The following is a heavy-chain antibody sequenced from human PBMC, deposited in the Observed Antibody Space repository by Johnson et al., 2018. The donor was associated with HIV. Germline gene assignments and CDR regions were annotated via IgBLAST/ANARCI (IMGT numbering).Heavy chain of an antibody. CDR2: ISYDGRNK. Sequence: QVQLVESGGGLVQPGGSLRLSCAASGFTFSSYAMHWVRQAPGKGLAWVAVISYDGRNKYYAHYVQGRFTISRDNSKNTLYLQMNSLRAEATAVYYCAREGRGAPHDAFDIWGQGTMVTVSS. D-gene: IGHD2-15*01. J-gene: IGHJ3*02. CDR1: GFTFSSYA. V-gene: IGHV3-30-3*01. CDR3: AREGRGAPHDAFDI.